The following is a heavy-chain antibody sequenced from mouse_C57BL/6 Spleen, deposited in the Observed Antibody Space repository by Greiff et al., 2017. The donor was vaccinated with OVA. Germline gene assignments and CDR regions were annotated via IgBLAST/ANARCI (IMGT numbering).Heavy chain of an antibody. J-gene: IGHJ2*01. D-gene: IGHD6-1*01. V-gene: IGHV1-64*01. CDR2: IHPNSGST. CDR1: GYTFTSYW. Sequence: QVQLKQPGAELVKPGASVKLSCKASGYTFTSYWMHWVKQRPGQGLEWIGMIHPNSGSTNYNEKFKSKATLTVDKSSSTAYMQLSSLTSEDSAVDYCARADALYYFDYWGQGTTLTVSS. CDR3: ARADALYYFDY.